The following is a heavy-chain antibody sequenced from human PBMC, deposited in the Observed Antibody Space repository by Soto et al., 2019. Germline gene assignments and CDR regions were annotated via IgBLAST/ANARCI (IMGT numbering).Heavy chain of an antibody. D-gene: IGHD6-13*01. Sequence: QVQLVESGGGVVQPGRSLRLSCAASGFTFSSYGMHWVRQAPGKGLEWVAVIWYDGSNKYYADSVKGRFTISRDNSKNTLYLQMNSLRAEDTAVYYCARDRAAAGTGGYFDYWGQGPLVTVSS. CDR2: IWYDGSNK. J-gene: IGHJ4*02. V-gene: IGHV3-33*01. CDR1: GFTFSSYG. CDR3: ARDRAAAGTGGYFDY.